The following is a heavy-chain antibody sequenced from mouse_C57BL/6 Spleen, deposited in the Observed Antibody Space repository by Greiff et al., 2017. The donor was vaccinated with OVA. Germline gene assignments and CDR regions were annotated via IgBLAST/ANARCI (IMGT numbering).Heavy chain of an antibody. V-gene: IGHV3-8*01. D-gene: IGHD1-1*01. J-gene: IGHJ1*03. CDR1: GYSITSDY. CDR2: ISYSGST. CDR3: ARNPYYYGSSSGYFDV. Sequence: DVQLQESGPGLAKPSQTLSLTCSVTGYSITSDYWNWIRKFPGNKLEYMGYISYSGSTYYNPSLKSRISITRDTSKNQYYLQLNSVTTEDTATYYCARNPYYYGSSSGYFDVWGTGTTVTVSS.